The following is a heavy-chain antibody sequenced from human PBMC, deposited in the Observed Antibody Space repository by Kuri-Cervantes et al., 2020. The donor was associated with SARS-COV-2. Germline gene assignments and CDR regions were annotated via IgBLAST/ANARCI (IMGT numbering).Heavy chain of an antibody. V-gene: IGHV1-2*02. CDR2: INPNGGGT. J-gene: IGHJ3*01. Sequence: ASVKVSCKASGYTFIDYHMHWVRQAPGQGLEWMGWINPNGGGTNYAQKFQGRVTMTSDTSIDTVYMELSGLRSDDTAVYYCAKIAVGVPVVADAFDFWGQGTLVTVSS. CDR1: GYTFIDYH. D-gene: IGHD2-21*01. CDR3: AKIAVGVPVVADAFDF.